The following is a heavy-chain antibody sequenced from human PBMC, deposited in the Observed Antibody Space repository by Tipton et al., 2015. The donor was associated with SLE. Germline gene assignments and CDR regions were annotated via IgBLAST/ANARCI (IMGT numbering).Heavy chain of an antibody. J-gene: IGHJ4*02. Sequence: SLRLSCAASGFTVSSNFMSWVRQAPGGGLEWVSTLTSGGDTVYPDSVRGRFTVSGDTPKNTVYLQMNSLRLEDTAVYYCARQHLPGSGPSFDSWGQGTLVTVSS. CDR3: ARQHLPGSGPSFDS. CDR1: GFTVSSNF. V-gene: IGHV3-53*01. CDR2: LTSGGDT. D-gene: IGHD6-13*01.